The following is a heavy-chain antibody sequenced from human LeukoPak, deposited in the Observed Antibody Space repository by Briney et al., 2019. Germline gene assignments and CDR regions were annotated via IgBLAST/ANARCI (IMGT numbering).Heavy chain of an antibody. CDR1: GFTFDDYG. J-gene: IGHJ4*02. Sequence: GGFLRLSCAASGFTFDDYGMSWVRQAPGKGLEWVSGINWNGGSTGYADSVKGRFTISRDNAKNSLYLQMNSLRAEDTAVYYCARRTRSQDFDYWGQGTLVTVSS. CDR3: ARRTRSQDFDY. D-gene: IGHD2-15*01. CDR2: INWNGGST. V-gene: IGHV3-20*04.